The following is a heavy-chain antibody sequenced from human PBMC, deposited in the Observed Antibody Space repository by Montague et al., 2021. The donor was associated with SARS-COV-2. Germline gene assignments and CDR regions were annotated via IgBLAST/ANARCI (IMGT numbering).Heavy chain of an antibody. Sequence: SETLSLTCAVYGGSFSGYYWSWIRQPPGRGLEWIGETNDSGRTNYNPSLKGRVPISVDTSKNQFSLRLSSVTAAETAVYYCASGYCSGSGCYYYYGMDVWGQGTTVTVSS. CDR3: ASGYCSGSGCYYYYGMDV. V-gene: IGHV4-34*01. D-gene: IGHD2-15*01. CDR1: GGSFSGYY. J-gene: IGHJ6*02. CDR2: TNDSGRT.